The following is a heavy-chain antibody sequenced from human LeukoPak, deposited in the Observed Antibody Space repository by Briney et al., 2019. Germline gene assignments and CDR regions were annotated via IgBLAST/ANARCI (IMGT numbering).Heavy chain of an antibody. V-gene: IGHV4-39*01. Sequence: PSETLSLTCTVSGGSISSSSYFWAWIRQPPGKGLEWIGSIYYSGSTYYNPSLKSRVTISVDTSKNQFSLKLSSVTAADTAVYYCARFVWAPNWFDPWGQGTLVTVSS. J-gene: IGHJ5*02. CDR1: GGSISSSSYF. CDR2: IYYSGST. CDR3: ARFVWAPNWFDP. D-gene: IGHD5/OR15-5a*01.